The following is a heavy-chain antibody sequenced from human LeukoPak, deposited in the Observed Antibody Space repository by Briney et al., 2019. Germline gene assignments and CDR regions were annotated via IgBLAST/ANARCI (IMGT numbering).Heavy chain of an antibody. CDR2: ITTGSHYI. J-gene: IGHJ4*02. CDR1: GFIFSTYD. Sequence: GGSLRLSCAASGFIFSTYDMNWVRQAPGKGLEWVSLITTGSHYIYYADSVKGRFTISRDNAKSSLFLQMNSLRAEDTAVFYCAPMRACSSTPCNPFYNWGQGTLVTVSS. CDR3: APMRACSSTPCNPFYN. D-gene: IGHD2-2*01. V-gene: IGHV3-21*01.